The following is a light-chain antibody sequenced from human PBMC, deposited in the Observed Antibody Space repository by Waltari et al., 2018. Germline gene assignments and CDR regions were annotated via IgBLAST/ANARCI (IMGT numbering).Light chain of an antibody. J-gene: IGLJ2*01. CDR1: SSDVGAYNS. CDR3: SSYGGTNNFVL. CDR2: EVT. Sequence: QSALTQPPSASGSPGQSITISCTGTSSDVGAYNSVPWYQQYPGRAPKVLIYEVTQRPSGVPDRFSGSKSGNTASLTVSGLQAEDEADYYCSSYGGTNNFVLFGGGTKLTVL. V-gene: IGLV2-8*01.